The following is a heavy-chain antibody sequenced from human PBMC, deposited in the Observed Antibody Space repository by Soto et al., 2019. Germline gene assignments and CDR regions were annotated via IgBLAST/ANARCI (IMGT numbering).Heavy chain of an antibody. Sequence: QLQLEESGPGLVKPSETLSLTCTVSGGSISSSSYYWGWIRQSPGKGLEWIGSFYYSGSTYYSPSLKSRVTVSGDTSKKQISLRLSSVTAADTDVYYCARISVASRYMDVWGKGSTVTVSS. V-gene: IGHV4-39*01. J-gene: IGHJ6*03. D-gene: IGHD5-12*01. CDR3: ARISVASRYMDV. CDR2: FYYSGST. CDR1: GGSISSSSYY.